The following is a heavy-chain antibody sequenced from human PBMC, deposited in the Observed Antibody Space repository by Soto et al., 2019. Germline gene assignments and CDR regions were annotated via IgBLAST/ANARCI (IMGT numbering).Heavy chain of an antibody. V-gene: IGHV4-30-2*06. CDR2: ISHVETT. CDR1: GVTISYGGYS. J-gene: IGHJ4*02. Sequence: SSETPSLTCSVSGVTISYGGYSWSWIRQSPGKGLEWLGYISHVETTYYNPSFQSRLSLSIDRTRNQFSLSLSSMPAADKAVYYCARGGGYDYFDFWGQG. CDR3: ARGGGYDYFDF. D-gene: IGHD5-18*01.